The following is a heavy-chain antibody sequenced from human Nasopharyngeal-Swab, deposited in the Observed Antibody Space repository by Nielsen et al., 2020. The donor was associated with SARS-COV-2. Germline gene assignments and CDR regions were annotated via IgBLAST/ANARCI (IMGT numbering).Heavy chain of an antibody. D-gene: IGHD6-6*01. J-gene: IGHJ4*02. V-gene: IGHV4-34*01. CDR1: GGSFSGYY. Sequence: SETLSLTCAVYGGSFSGYYWSWIRQPPGKGLEWIGEINNSGSTNYNPSLKSRVTISVDTSKNQFSLKLSSVTAADTAVYYCARGDFRQIAASYYFDYWGQGTLVTVSS. CDR3: ARGDFRQIAASYYFDY. CDR2: INNSGST.